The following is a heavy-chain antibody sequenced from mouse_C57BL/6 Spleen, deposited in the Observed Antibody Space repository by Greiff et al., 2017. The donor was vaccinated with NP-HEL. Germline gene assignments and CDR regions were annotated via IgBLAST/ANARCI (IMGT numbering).Heavy chain of an antibody. CDR1: GFTFSSYA. J-gene: IGHJ4*01. D-gene: IGHD1-1*01. CDR2: ISDGGSYT. Sequence: EVQGVESGGGLVKPGGSLKLSCAASGFTFSSYAMSWVRQTPEKRLEWVATISDGGSYTYYPDNVQGRFTISRDNAKNNLYLQMSHLKSEDTAMYYCARDGITTVVAKGYYAMDYWGQGTSVTVSS. CDR3: ARDGITTVVAKGYYAMDY. V-gene: IGHV5-4*01.